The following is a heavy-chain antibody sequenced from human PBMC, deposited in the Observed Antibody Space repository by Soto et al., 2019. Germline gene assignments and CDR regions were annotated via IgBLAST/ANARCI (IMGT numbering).Heavy chain of an antibody. CDR1: GFSFRNYE. J-gene: IGHJ6*02. V-gene: IGHV3-48*03. CDR3: ARRGDSSSCSLFFMDV. CDR2: ISGSGTTT. D-gene: IGHD6-13*01. Sequence: EVQLVGSGGGLVQPGGSLRLSCAATGFSFRNYEMNWVRQAPGKGLEWVSFISGSGTTTYYADSVKGRFTISRDNAKNSLYLEMNSLRAEDTALYYCARRGDSSSCSLFFMDVWGQGATVIVSS.